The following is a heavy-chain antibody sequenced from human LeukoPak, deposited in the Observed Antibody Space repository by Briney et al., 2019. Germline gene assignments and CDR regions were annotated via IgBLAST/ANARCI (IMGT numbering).Heavy chain of an antibody. V-gene: IGHV3-7*01. CDR1: GFTFSSYA. CDR3: AREGTMIDLDGMDV. CDR2: IKQDGSEK. D-gene: IGHD3-22*01. Sequence: GGSLRLSCAASGFTFSSYAMSWVRQAPGKGLEWVADIKQDGSEKYYVDSVKGRFTISRDNAKNSLYLQMNSLRAEDTAVYYCAREGTMIDLDGMDVWGQGTTVTVSS. J-gene: IGHJ6*02.